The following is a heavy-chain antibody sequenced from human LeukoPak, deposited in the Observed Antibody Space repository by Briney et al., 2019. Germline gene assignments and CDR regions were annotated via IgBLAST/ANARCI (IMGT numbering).Heavy chain of an antibody. CDR1: AFMFIAYE. D-gene: IGHD2-15*01. CDR3: PREKGGRWQLGPLDY. Sequence: PGGSLRLSCAASAFMFIAYEMNWVRQARGKGLEWLSHISTSGSTIYYAHSVKGRFTISRDNAKNALYLQRTSLRAEDTANYFCPREKGGRWQLGPLDYCGQGILVTVSS. V-gene: IGHV3-48*03. CDR2: ISTSGSTI. J-gene: IGHJ4*02.